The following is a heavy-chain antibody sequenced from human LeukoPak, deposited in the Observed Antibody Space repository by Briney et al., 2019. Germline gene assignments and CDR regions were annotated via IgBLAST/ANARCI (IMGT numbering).Heavy chain of an antibody. Sequence: SETLSLTCTVSGGSISSSSYYWGWIRQPPGKGLEWIGEINHSGSTNYNPSLKSRVTISVDTSKNQFSLKLNSVTAADTAVYYCASITMVREGYWGQGTLVTVSS. CDR1: GGSISSSSYY. CDR2: INHSGST. CDR3: ASITMVREGY. J-gene: IGHJ4*02. V-gene: IGHV4-39*07. D-gene: IGHD3-10*01.